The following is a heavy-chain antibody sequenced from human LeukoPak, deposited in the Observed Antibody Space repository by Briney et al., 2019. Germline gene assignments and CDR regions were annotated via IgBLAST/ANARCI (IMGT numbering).Heavy chain of an antibody. Sequence: ASVKVSCKAYTFTTYGISWVRQAPGQGLEWMGWISADNNNTDYAQKFQGRVTITADKSTSTAYMELSSLRSEDTAVYYCAGRIVGAPEWAFDIWGQGTMVTVSS. CDR3: AGRIVGAPEWAFDI. CDR1: TFTTYG. J-gene: IGHJ3*02. CDR2: ISADNNNT. V-gene: IGHV1-18*01. D-gene: IGHD1-26*01.